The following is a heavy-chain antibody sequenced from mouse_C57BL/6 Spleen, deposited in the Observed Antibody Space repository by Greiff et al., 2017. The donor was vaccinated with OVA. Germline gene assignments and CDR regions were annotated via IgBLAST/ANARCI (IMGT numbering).Heavy chain of an antibody. V-gene: IGHV14-2*01. D-gene: IGHD2-12*01. Sequence: VQLQQSGAELVKPGASVKLSCTASGFNIKDYYMHWVKQRTEQGLEWIGRIDPEDGEPKYAPKFPGKATITADTASNTAYLQLSSLTSEDTAVYYCARSPAYYKYFDVWGTGTTVTVSS. CDR2: IDPEDGEP. CDR3: ARSPAYYKYFDV. CDR1: GFNIKDYY. J-gene: IGHJ1*03.